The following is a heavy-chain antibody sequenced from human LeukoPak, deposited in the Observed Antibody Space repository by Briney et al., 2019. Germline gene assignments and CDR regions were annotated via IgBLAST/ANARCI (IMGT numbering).Heavy chain of an antibody. Sequence: SDTLSLTCSVSGGSVSSGNYFWGWIRQPPGKGLEWIGNINYIGSTAYNPSLKSRATMSVDTSKNQFSLKMTSVTAADTAVYYCARLSKGRYFDYVFDYWGQGTLVTVSS. CDR3: ARLSKGRYFDYVFDY. V-gene: IGHV4-39*01. CDR1: GGSVSSGNYF. J-gene: IGHJ4*02. CDR2: INYIGST. D-gene: IGHD3-9*01.